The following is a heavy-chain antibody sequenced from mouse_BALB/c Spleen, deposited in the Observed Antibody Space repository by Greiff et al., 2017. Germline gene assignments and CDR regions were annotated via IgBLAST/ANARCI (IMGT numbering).Heavy chain of an antibody. CDR1: GYTFTSYT. J-gene: IGHJ1*01. V-gene: IGHV1-4*01. CDR2: INPSSGYT. CDR3: ARSDGYHWYFDV. Sequence: QVQLQQSGAELARPGASVKMSCKASGYTFTSYTMHWVKQRPGQGLEWIGYINPSSGYTNYNQKFKDKATLTADKSSSTAYMQLSSLTSEDSAVYYCARSDGYHWYFDVWGAGTTVTVSP. D-gene: IGHD2-3*01.